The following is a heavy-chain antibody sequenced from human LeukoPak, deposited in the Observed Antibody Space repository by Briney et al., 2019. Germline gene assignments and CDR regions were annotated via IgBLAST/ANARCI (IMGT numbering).Heavy chain of an antibody. V-gene: IGHV1-18*01. D-gene: IGHD3-10*01. Sequence: GASVKVSCKASGYTFTNSGVSWVRQAPGQGLEWMGWISAYNGNTNYAQKLQGRVTMTTDTSTNTAYMELRSLRSDDTAVYYCARDATLLWFGETLGGNFDYWGQGTLVTVSS. CDR2: ISAYNGNT. CDR1: GYTFTNSG. J-gene: IGHJ4*02. CDR3: ARDATLLWFGETLGGNFDY.